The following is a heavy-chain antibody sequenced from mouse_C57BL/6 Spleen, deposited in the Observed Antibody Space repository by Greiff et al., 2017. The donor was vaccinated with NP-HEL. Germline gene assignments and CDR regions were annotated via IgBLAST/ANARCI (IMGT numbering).Heavy chain of an antibody. V-gene: IGHV1-52*01. CDR1: GYTFTSYW. CDR3: ARYGSDYFDY. CDR2: IDPSDSET. D-gene: IGHD1-1*01. J-gene: IGHJ2*01. Sequence: QVQLQQPGAELVRPGSSVKLSCKASGYTFTSYWMHWVKQRPIQGLEWIGNIDPSDSETHYNQKFKDKATLTVDKSSSTAFMQLSSLTSEDSAVYYCARYGSDYFDYWGQGTTLTVSS.